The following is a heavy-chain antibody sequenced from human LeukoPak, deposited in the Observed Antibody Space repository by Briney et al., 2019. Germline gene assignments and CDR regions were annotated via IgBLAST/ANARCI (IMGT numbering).Heavy chain of an antibody. CDR3: ARGLARKGGIAAVWVWFDP. J-gene: IGHJ5*02. CDR1: GYTFTSYG. V-gene: IGHV1-18*01. Sequence: ASVKVSCKASGYTFTSYGISWVRQAPGQGLEWMGWISAYNGNTNYAQNLRGRVTMTTDTSTSTAYMELRSLRSDDTAVYYCARGLARKGGIAAVWVWFDPWGPGNPGHRLL. D-gene: IGHD6-13*01. CDR2: ISAYNGNT.